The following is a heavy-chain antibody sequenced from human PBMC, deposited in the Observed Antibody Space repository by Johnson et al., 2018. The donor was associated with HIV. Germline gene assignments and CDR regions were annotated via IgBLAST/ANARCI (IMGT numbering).Heavy chain of an antibody. CDR2: ISYDGSNK. CDR1: GFTFSSYA. CDR3: ARDRKPQVAAMVNAFDI. V-gene: IGHV3-30-3*01. Sequence: QVQLVESGGGVVQPGRSLRLSCAASGFTFSSYAMHWVRQAPGKGLEWVAVISYDGSNKYYADSVKGRFTISRDNSKNTLYLQMNSLRAEDTAVYYCARDRKPQVAAMVNAFDIWGQVTMVTVSS. J-gene: IGHJ3*02. D-gene: IGHD5-18*01.